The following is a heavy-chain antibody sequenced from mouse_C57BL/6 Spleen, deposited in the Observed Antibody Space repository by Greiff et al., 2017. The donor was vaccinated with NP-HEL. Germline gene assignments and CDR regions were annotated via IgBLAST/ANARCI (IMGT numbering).Heavy chain of an antibody. D-gene: IGHD2-5*01. Sequence: EVKLEESGGGLVQPGGSMKLSCVASGFTFSNYWMNWVRQSPEKGLEWVAQIRLKSDNYATHYAESVKGRFTISRDDSKSSVYLQMNNLRAEDTGIYYCTDSNYGDWYFDVWGTGTTVTVSS. CDR3: TDSNYGDWYFDV. V-gene: IGHV6-3*01. J-gene: IGHJ1*03. CDR1: GFTFSNYW. CDR2: IRLKSDNYAT.